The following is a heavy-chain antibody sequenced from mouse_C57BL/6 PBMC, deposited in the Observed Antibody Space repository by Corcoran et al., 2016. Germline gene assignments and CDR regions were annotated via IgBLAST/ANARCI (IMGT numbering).Heavy chain of an antibody. Sequence: QIQLVQSGPELKKPGETVKISCKASGYTFTTYGMSWVKQAPGKGLKWMGWINTYSGVPTYADDFKGRFAFSLETSASTAYLQINNLKNEDTATYFCARKTGEDAMDYWGQGTSVTVSS. J-gene: IGHJ4*01. V-gene: IGHV9-3*01. CDR2: INTYSGVP. D-gene: IGHD4-1*01. CDR3: ARKTGEDAMDY. CDR1: GYTFTTYG.